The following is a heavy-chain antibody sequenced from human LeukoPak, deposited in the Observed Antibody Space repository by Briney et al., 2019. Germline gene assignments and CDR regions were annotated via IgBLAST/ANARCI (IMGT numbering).Heavy chain of an antibody. V-gene: IGHV3-7*01. Sequence: GGSLRLSCAASGFTFSTYWMTWVRQAPGKGLEWVANMKRDGSEIYYAGSVKGRLTISRDNAKNSLYLQMNSLRAEDTAVYYCARYTDYYFDYWGQGTLVTVSS. CDR1: GFTFSTYW. J-gene: IGHJ4*02. CDR2: MKRDGSEI. CDR3: ARYTDYYFDY. D-gene: IGHD2-2*02.